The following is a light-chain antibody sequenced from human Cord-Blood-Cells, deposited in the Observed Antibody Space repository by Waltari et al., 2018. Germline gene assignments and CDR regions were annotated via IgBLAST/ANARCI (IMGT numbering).Light chain of an antibody. CDR1: RSHGRGFNY. Sequence: QSALPQPASVSGSPGQSIPISCTGPRSHGRGFNYVSWYQQHPGKAPQLMNYDVSKRPSGVSNRFSCSKSGNTASLTISGLQAEDEADYYCSSYTSSSTVVFGGGTKLTV. CDR3: SSYTSSSTVV. V-gene: IGLV2-14*01. J-gene: IGLJ2*01. CDR2: DVS.